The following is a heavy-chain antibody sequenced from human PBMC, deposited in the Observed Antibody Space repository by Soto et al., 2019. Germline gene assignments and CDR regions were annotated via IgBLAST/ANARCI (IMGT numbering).Heavy chain of an antibody. CDR3: AREGGESSDGLYYFDS. CDR2: IYPGDSDT. D-gene: IGHD3-16*01. Sequence: ESLKFSCKGSGYSFTSYWIAWVRQMPGKGLELMGIIYPGDSDTRYSPSFQGQVTMSADKSISTAYLQWSSLKASDTAVYFCAREGGESSDGLYYFDSWGQGSLVTVSS. V-gene: IGHV5-51*01. CDR1: GYSFTSYW. J-gene: IGHJ4*02.